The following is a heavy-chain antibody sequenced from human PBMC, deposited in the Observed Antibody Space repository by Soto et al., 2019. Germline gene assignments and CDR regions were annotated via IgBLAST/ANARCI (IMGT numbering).Heavy chain of an antibody. D-gene: IGHD3-22*01. CDR2: ISSSSSYI. Sequence: EVQLVEAGGGLVKPGGSLRLSCAASGFTFSSYSMNWVRQAPGKGLEWVSSISSSSSYIYYADSVKGRFTISGDNAKNSLYLQMNSLRAEDTAVYYCARDRSGYPASYYYGMDVWGQGTTVTVSS. CDR3: ARDRSGYPASYYYGMDV. V-gene: IGHV3-21*01. J-gene: IGHJ6*02. CDR1: GFTFSSYS.